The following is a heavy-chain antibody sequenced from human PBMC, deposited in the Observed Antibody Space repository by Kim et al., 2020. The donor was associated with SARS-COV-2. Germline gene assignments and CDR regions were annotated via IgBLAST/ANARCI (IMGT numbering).Heavy chain of an antibody. CDR2: ISYDGSNK. Sequence: GGSLRLSCAASGFTFSSYAMHWVRQAPGKGLEWVAVISYDGSNKYYADSVKGRFTISRDNSKNTLYLQMNSLRAEDTAVYYCALSAAAWDSSSWLNPIDYWGQGTLVTVSS. D-gene: IGHD6-13*01. J-gene: IGHJ4*02. CDR1: GFTFSSYA. CDR3: ALSAAAWDSSSWLNPIDY. V-gene: IGHV3-30-3*01.